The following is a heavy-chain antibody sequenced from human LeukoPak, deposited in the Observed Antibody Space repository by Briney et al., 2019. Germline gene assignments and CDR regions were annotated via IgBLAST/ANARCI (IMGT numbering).Heavy chain of an antibody. J-gene: IGHJ6*03. CDR2: ISYDGSNK. CDR1: GFSFSTYW. CDR3: ARGIVGANPTGELYYYYYMDV. Sequence: PGGSLRLSCVASGFSFSTYWMSWVRQAPGKGLEWVAVISYDGSNKYYADSVKGRFTISRDNSKNTLYLQMNSLRAEDTAVYYCARGIVGANPTGELYYYYYMDVWGKGTTVTVSS. V-gene: IGHV3-30-3*01. D-gene: IGHD1-26*01.